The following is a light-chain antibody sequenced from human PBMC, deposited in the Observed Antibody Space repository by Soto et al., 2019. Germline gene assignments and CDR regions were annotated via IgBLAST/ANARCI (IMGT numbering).Light chain of an antibody. Sequence: REVASYNRVSWYQQTPGTSPKLLIYDVTKRASGISDRFSGSKSGNTASLTISGLHTDDEGDYYCGLYTIAETVVLGGGTKVTVL. CDR2: DVT. CDR1: REVASYNR. CDR3: GLYTIAETVV. V-gene: IGLV2-18*01. J-gene: IGLJ2*01.